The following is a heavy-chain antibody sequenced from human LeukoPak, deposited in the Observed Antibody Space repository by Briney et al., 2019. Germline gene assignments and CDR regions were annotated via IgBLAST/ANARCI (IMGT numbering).Heavy chain of an antibody. Sequence: SETLSLTCTVSGGSISSGDYYWSWIRQPPGKGLECIGYIYYSGCTYYNPSLKSRVTISVDTSKNQFSMRLSSVTAADTAVYCGAGDRGEAPGGGRAFDIWGQGTMVTVSS. CDR3: AGDRGEAPGGGRAFDI. D-gene: IGHD3-10*01. CDR1: GGSISSGDYY. CDR2: IYYSGCT. V-gene: IGHV4-30-4*01. J-gene: IGHJ3*02.